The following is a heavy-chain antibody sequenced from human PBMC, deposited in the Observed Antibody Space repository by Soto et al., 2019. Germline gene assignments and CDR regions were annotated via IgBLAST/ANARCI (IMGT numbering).Heavy chain of an antibody. D-gene: IGHD6-6*01. CDR3: ARLAYSSSRGGLYYYYYYMDV. Sequence: PSETLSLTCTVSGGSIGSYYWSWIRQPPGKGLEWIGYIYYSGSTNYNPSLKSRVTISVDTSKNQFSLKLSSVTAADTAVYYCARLAYSSSRGGLYYYYYYMDVWGKGTTVTVSS. CDR2: IYYSGST. V-gene: IGHV4-59*01. J-gene: IGHJ6*03. CDR1: GGSIGSYY.